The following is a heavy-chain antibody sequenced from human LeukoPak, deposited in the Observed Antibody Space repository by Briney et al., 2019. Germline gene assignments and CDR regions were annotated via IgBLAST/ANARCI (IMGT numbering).Heavy chain of an antibody. CDR1: GFTFSSYA. Sequence: GGSLRLSCAASGFTFSSYAMSWVRQAPGKGLEWVSAISGSGGSTYYADSVKGRFTISRDNPKNTLYLQMNSLRAEDTAVYYCAKVHSSGGDTAYYFDYWGQGTLVTVSS. D-gene: IGHD3-16*01. CDR2: ISGSGGST. J-gene: IGHJ4*02. CDR3: AKVHSSGGDTAYYFDY. V-gene: IGHV3-23*01.